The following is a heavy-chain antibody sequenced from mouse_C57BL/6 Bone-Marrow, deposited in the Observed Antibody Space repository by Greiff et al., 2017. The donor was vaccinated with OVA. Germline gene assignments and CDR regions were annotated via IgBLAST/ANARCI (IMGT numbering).Heavy chain of an antibody. CDR3: AREGDYDYSYAMDY. CDR2: IYPGSGST. J-gene: IGHJ4*01. D-gene: IGHD2-4*01. V-gene: IGHV1-55*01. CDR1: GYTFTSYW. Sequence: QVHVKQSGAELVKPGASVKMSCKASGYTFTSYWITWVKQRPGQGLEWIGDIYPGSGSTNYNEKFKSKATLTVDTSSSTAYMQLSSLTSEDSAVYYCAREGDYDYSYAMDYWGQGTSVTVSS.